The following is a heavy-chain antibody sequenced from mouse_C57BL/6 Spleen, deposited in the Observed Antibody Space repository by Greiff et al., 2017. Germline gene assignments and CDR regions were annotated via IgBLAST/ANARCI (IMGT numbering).Heavy chain of an antibody. J-gene: IGHJ2*01. Sequence: EVQLVESGGGLVKPGGSLKLSCAASEFTLGGYALSWVRQTPERRLEWVATISDGGSYTYYPDNVKGRFTISRDNAKNNLYLQMSHLKSEDTAMYYCAREGSSFDYWGQGTTLTVSS. V-gene: IGHV5-4*01. CDR1: EFTLGGYA. CDR3: AREGSSFDY. CDR2: ISDGGSYT. D-gene: IGHD1-1*01.